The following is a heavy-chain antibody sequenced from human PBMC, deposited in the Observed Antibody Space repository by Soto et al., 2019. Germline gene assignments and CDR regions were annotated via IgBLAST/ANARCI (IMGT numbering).Heavy chain of an antibody. CDR3: ARGGEPIDY. V-gene: IGHV1-46*01. CDR1: GYTFTSYY. Sequence: ASVKVSCKASGYTFTSYYMHWVRQAPGQGLEWMGIINPSGGNTKYSQKFQGRVTITRDTSASTAYMELSSLRSEDTAVYYCARGGEPIDYWGQGTLVTVSS. D-gene: IGHD2-21*01. J-gene: IGHJ4*02. CDR2: INPSGGNT.